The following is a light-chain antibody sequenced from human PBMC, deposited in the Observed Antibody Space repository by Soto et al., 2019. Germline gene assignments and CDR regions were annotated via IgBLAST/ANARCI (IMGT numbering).Light chain of an antibody. CDR1: NVAIGAGYG. CDR3: QSYDSILSGAV. J-gene: IGLJ7*02. CDR2: HNN. Sequence: QGVVTQPPSVSGAPGQTVTISCSGSNVAIGAGYGVQWYQHLPETAPKLLIYHNNNRPSGVPDRFSGSKSGTSASLAITGLQAEDEAHYYCQSYDSILSGAVFGGGTQLTAL. V-gene: IGLV1-40*01.